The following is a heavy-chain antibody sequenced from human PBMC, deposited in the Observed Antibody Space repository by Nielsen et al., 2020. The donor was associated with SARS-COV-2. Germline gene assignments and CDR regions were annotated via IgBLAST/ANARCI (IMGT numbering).Heavy chain of an antibody. CDR1: GGSIRNTY. D-gene: IGHD2-2*01. Sequence: SETLSLTCAASGGSIRNTYWGWIRQPPGKRLEWIAYSDHSWRTNYNPSLKSRATISADTSKDQISLKLTSVTAADTAVYYCARLPAGTVSFDIWGQGTMVTVSA. CDR2: SDHSWRT. J-gene: IGHJ3*02. V-gene: IGHV4-59*08. CDR3: ARLPAGTVSFDI.